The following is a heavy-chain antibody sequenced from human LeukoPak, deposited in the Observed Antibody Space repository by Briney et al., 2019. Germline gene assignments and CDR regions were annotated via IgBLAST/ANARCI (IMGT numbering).Heavy chain of an antibody. J-gene: IGHJ4*02. Sequence: PGGSLRLSCAASGFTFSSYGMHWVRQAPGKGLEWVAFIRYDGSNKYYADSVKGRFTISRDNSKNTLCLQMNSLRAEDTAVYYCAKQTSGYYYLDYWGQGTLVTVSS. CDR3: AKQTSGYYYLDY. D-gene: IGHD3-22*01. V-gene: IGHV3-30*02. CDR2: IRYDGSNK. CDR1: GFTFSSYG.